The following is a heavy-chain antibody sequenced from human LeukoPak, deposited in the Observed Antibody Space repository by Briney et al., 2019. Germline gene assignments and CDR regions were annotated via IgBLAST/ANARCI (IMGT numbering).Heavy chain of an antibody. J-gene: IGHJ6*02. Sequence: GRSLRLSCAASGFTFDDYAMPWVRQAPGKGLEWVSGISWNSGSIGYADSVKGRFTISRDNAKNSLYLQMNSLRAEDTALYYCAKDNDLLSYYGMDVWGQGTTVTVSS. D-gene: IGHD3-16*01. V-gene: IGHV3-9*01. CDR2: ISWNSGSI. CDR3: AKDNDLLSYYGMDV. CDR1: GFTFDDYA.